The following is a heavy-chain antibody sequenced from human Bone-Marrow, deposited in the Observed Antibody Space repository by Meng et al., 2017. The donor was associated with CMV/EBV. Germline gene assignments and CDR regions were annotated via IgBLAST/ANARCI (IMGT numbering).Heavy chain of an antibody. CDR3: AREGGYCSSTSCPNWFDP. V-gene: IGHV3-7*01. J-gene: IGHJ5*02. CDR1: GFTFDDYG. D-gene: IGHD2-2*01. CDR2: IKQDGSEK. Sequence: GGSLRLSCAASGFTFDDYGMSWVRQAPGKGLEWVANIKQDGSEKYYVDSVKGRFTISRDNAKNSLYLQMNSLRAEDTAVYYCAREGGYCSSTSCPNWFDPWGQGTLVTVSS.